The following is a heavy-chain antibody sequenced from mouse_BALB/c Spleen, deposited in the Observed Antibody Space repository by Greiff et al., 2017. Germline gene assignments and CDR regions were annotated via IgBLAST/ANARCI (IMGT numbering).Heavy chain of an antibody. V-gene: IGHV1-54*01. CDR2: INPGSGGT. CDR3: ARNGNSPFDY. CDR1: GYAFTNYL. D-gene: IGHD2-1*01. Sequence: QVQLKQSGAELVRPGTSVKVSCKASGYAFTNYLIEWVKQRPGQGLEWIGVINPGSGGTNYNEKFKGKATLTADKSSSTAYMQLSSLTSDDSAVYYCARNGNSPFDYWGQGTTLTVSS. J-gene: IGHJ2*01.